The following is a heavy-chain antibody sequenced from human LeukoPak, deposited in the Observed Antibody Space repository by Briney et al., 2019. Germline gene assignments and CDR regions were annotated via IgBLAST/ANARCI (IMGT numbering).Heavy chain of an antibody. CDR3: AKFEGALLGNYYMDV. CDR1: GFPFSDFA. J-gene: IGHJ6*03. Sequence: PGGSLRLSCAVSGFPFSDFAMSWVRQAPGKGLEGVSTISGGGDNTYFADSVKGRFTISRDNSKNTLFLQMVSLRAEDTAVYYCAKFEGALLGNYYMDVWGKGTTVTVSS. V-gene: IGHV3-23*01. CDR2: ISGGGDNT.